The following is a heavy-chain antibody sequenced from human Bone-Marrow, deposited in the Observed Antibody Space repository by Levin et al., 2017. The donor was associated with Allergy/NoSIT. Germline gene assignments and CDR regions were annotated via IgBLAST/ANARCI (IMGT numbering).Heavy chain of an antibody. V-gene: IGHV3-21*01. D-gene: IGHD4-17*01. CDR2: ISRGNTYI. CDR1: GFTFSSYT. Sequence: GGSLRLSCATSGFTFSSYTMNWVRQAPGKGLEWVSSISRGNTYIYYADSVRGRFTISRDDAKNSLYLEMNALRVEDTAIYYCATEYGDYKRGWGQGTLVTVSS. CDR3: ATEYGDYKRG. J-gene: IGHJ4*02.